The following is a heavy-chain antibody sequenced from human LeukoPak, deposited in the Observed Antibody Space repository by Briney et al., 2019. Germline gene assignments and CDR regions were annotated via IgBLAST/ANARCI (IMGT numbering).Heavy chain of an antibody. V-gene: IGHV3-23*01. Sequence: PGGSLRLSCAASGVTLSTYAMSWARQAPGKGLEWVSGISSSGSGDNTYYADSVKGRFTISRDSSKNTLFLHMNTLRAEDTAIYYCAKDRTVGASYCYFDLWGRGTLVTVSS. J-gene: IGHJ2*01. CDR1: GVTLSTYA. CDR3: AKDRTVGASYCYFDL. CDR2: ISSSGSGDNT. D-gene: IGHD1-26*01.